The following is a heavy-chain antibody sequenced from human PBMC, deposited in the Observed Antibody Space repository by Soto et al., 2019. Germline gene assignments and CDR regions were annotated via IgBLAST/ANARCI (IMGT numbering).Heavy chain of an antibody. CDR2: ISWNSGSI. V-gene: IGHV3-9*01. CDR3: AKDATIFGVGDYYMDV. J-gene: IGHJ6*03. CDR1: GFTFDDYA. D-gene: IGHD3-3*01. Sequence: GGSLRLSCAASGFTFDDYAMHWVRQAPGKGLEWVSGISWNSGSIGYADSVKGRFTISRDNAKNSLYLQMNSLRAEDTALYYCAKDATIFGVGDYYMDVWGKGTTVTVSS.